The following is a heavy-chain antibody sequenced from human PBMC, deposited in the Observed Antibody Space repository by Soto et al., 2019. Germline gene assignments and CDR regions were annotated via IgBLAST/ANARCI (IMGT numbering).Heavy chain of an antibody. CDR1: GLTFGDYA. J-gene: IGHJ4*02. D-gene: IGHD1-26*01. Sequence: GSLRLSCRASGLTFGDYARSWFRQAPGKGLEWVGFIRSKAYGGTTEYAASVKGRFTISRDDSKSIAYLQMNSLKTEDTAVYYCDRPSGSYLAQFDYWGQGTLVTVSS. CDR3: DRPSGSYLAQFDY. V-gene: IGHV3-49*03. CDR2: IRSKAYGGTT.